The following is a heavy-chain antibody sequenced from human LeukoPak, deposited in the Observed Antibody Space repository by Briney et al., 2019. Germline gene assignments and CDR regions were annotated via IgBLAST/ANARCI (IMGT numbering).Heavy chain of an antibody. CDR3: ARSATVTTNYYYYMDV. J-gene: IGHJ6*03. Sequence: PSETLSLTCTVSGGSISSGSYYWSWIRQPAGKGLEWIGRIYTSGSTNHNPSLKSRVTISVDTSKNQFSLKLSSVTAADTAVYYCARSATVTTNYYYYMDVWGKGTTVTISS. CDR2: IYTSGST. D-gene: IGHD4-17*01. CDR1: GGSISSGSYY. V-gene: IGHV4-61*02.